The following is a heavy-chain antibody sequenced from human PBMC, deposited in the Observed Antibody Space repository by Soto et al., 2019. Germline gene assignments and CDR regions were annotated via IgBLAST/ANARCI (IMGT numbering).Heavy chain of an antibody. D-gene: IGHD6-6*01. Sequence: PSETLSLTCPFSGCSISSYYWSWIRQPPGKGLEWIGYIYYSGSTNYNPSLKSRVTISVDTSKNQFSLKLSSVTAADTAVYYCARVGGQLVPTGYYYYYGMDVWGQGTTVTV. V-gene: IGHV4-59*01. J-gene: IGHJ6*02. CDR2: IYYSGST. CDR1: GCSISSYY. CDR3: ARVGGQLVPTGYYYYYGMDV.